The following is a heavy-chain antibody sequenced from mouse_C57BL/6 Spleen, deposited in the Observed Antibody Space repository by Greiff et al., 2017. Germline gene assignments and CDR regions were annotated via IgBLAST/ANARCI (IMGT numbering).Heavy chain of an antibody. V-gene: IGHV3-8*01. J-gene: IGHJ1*03. Sequence: EVQGVESGPGLAKPSQTLSLTCSVTGYSITSDYWNWIRKFPGNKLEYMGYISYSGSTYYNPSLKSRISITRDTSKNQYYLQLNSVTTEDTATYYCARYGTTVVATDWYFDVWGTGTTVTVSS. CDR2: ISYSGST. D-gene: IGHD1-1*01. CDR1: GYSITSDY. CDR3: ARYGTTVVATDWYFDV.